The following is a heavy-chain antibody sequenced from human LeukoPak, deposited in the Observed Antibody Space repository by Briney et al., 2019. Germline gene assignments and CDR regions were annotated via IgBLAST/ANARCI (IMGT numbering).Heavy chain of an antibody. CDR1: GVPISSGGYY. Sequence: SETLSLTCTVSGVPISSGGYYWSWIRQHPGKGLEWIGYIYYGGSTYYNPSLKSRVTISVDTSKNQFSLKLSSVTAADTAVYYCARVRIQLTSYYFDYWGQGTLVTVSS. CDR3: ARVRIQLTSYYFDY. V-gene: IGHV4-31*03. D-gene: IGHD5-18*01. CDR2: IYYGGST. J-gene: IGHJ4*02.